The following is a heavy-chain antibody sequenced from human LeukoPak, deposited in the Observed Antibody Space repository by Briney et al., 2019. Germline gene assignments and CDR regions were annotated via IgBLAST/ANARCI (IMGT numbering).Heavy chain of an antibody. J-gene: IGHJ6*03. D-gene: IGHD6-6*01. CDR3: AHTVEELVYYYYYMDV. CDR2: IYWNDDK. Sequence: ESGPTLVNPTQTLTLTCTFSGFSLSTSGVGVGWIRQPPGKALEWLALIYWNDDKRYSPSLKSRLTITKVTSKNQVVLTMTNMDPVDTATYYCAHTVEELVYYYYYMDVWGKGTTVTVSS. CDR1: GFSLSTSGVG. V-gene: IGHV2-5*01.